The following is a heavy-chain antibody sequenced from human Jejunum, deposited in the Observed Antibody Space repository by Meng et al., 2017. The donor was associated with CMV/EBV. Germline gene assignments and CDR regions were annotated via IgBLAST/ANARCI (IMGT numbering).Heavy chain of an antibody. V-gene: IGHV3-23*01. J-gene: IGHJ4*02. CDR3: ARDSGYCTSRSCVWGMNDRPDAY. Sequence: SWVRQAPGKGLEWVSGISGSGGSTYYPDSVKGRFIISRDNSKNTLYLQMNSLRAEDTAVYYCARDSGYCTSRSCVWGMNDRPDAYWGQGTLVTVSS. D-gene: IGHD2-2*01. CDR2: ISGSGGST.